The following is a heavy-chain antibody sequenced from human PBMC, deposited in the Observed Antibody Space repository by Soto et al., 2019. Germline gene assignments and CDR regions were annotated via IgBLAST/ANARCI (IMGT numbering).Heavy chain of an antibody. J-gene: IGHJ4*02. V-gene: IGHV1-18*01. CDR3: ARDPPPPDY. Sequence: QVQLVQSGAEVKKPGASVKVSCKAFGYTFASYATSWMRQAPGQGLEWMGWISAYNGNTNYAQKLQGRVTMTTDTSTSTAYMELRSLSSDDTAVYHCARDPPPPDYWGQGTLVTVSS. CDR1: GYTFASYA. CDR2: ISAYNGNT.